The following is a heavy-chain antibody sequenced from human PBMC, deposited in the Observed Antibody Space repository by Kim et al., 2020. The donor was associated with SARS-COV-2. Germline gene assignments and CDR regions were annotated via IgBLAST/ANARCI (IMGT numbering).Heavy chain of an antibody. J-gene: IGHJ4*02. CDR2: GTNK. CDR3: AQARLLPH. Sequence: GTNKYYKASVEGRFIISRDNSKNMRLLQMNSLSPEDTDVYYCAQARLLPHWGQGTLVTVSS. V-gene: IGHV3-30*02.